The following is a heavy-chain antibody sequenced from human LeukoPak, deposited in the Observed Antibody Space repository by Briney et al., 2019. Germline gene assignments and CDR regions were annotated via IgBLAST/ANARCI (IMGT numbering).Heavy chain of an antibody. D-gene: IGHD6-25*01. V-gene: IGHV1-69*01. CDR2: LIPIFGTA. CDR1: GGTFSSYA. CDR3: ARGIGSSGGEYYFDY. Sequence: SVKVSCKASGGTFSSYAISWVRQAPGQGLEWIGGLIPIFGTANYAQRFQGRVTISADESTSTAYMELSSLRSEDTAVYYCARGIGSSGGEYYFDYWGQGTLVTVSS. J-gene: IGHJ4*02.